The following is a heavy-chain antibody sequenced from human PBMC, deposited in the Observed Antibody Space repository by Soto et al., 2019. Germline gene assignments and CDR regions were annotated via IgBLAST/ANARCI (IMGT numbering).Heavy chain of an antibody. Sequence: ASVKLSCTASGYSYTSYYMHWVRQAPGQGLEWMGIINPSGGSTSYAQKFQGRVTMTRDTSTSTVYMELSSLRSEDTAVYYCARGSSGHSAFDIWGQGTMVTVSS. V-gene: IGHV1-46*01. J-gene: IGHJ3*02. D-gene: IGHD6-19*01. CDR1: GYSYTSYY. CDR2: INPSGGST. CDR3: ARGSSGHSAFDI.